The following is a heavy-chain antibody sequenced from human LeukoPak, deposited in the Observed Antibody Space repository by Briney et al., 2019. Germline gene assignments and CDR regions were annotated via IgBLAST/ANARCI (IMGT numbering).Heavy chain of an antibody. CDR3: AKSGGYGLIDY. CDR1: GVSISGSGYY. CDR2: IYYSGNT. Sequence: PSETLSLTCTVSGVSISGSGYYFGWIRQPPGRGLEWIGNIYYSGNTYYNASLESRVTISVDTSKNEFSLRLNSVTAADTAMYYCAKSGGYGLIDYWGQGTLVTVSS. J-gene: IGHJ4*02. V-gene: IGHV4-39*01. D-gene: IGHD1-26*01.